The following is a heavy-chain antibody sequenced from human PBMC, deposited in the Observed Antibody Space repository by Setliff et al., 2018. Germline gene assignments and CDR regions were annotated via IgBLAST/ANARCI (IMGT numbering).Heavy chain of an antibody. CDR3: ARDVFPYHYEGAFDI. D-gene: IGHD3-22*01. J-gene: IGHJ3*02. V-gene: IGHV1-46*01. CDR1: GYTFTGHY. CDR2: INPSCGRT. Sequence: GASVKVSCKASGYTFTGHYMHWVRQAPGLGLEWMGTINPSCGRTSYAQKFQGRVTMTRDTSTSTVYMDMSSLRSEDTAVYYCARDVFPYHYEGAFDIWGQGTMVTVSS.